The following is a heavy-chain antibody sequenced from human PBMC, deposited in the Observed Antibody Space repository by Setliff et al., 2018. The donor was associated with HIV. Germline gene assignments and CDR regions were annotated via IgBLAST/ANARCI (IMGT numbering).Heavy chain of an antibody. CDR2: LSTGSGET. Sequence: ASVKVSCKASGYTFTNYALQWVRQAPGRSLEWMGWLSTGSGETKYSQRFQGRVTITRDTSASTAYMGLSTLRSEDTAVYYCTRGKSGWSTDYWGQGTLVTVSS. D-gene: IGHD6-19*01. V-gene: IGHV1-3*04. CDR1: GYTFTNYA. CDR3: TRGKSGWSTDY. J-gene: IGHJ4*02.